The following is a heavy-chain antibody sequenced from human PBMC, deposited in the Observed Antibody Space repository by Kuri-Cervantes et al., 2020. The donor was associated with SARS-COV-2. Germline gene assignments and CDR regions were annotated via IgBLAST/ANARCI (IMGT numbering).Heavy chain of an antibody. J-gene: IGHJ4*02. V-gene: IGHV1-18*04. CDR2: ISAYNGNT. CDR1: GYTFTSYG. Sequence: ASVKVSCKASGYTFTSYGISWVRQAPGQGLEWMGWISAYNGNTNYAQKLQGRVPMTTDTSTSTAYMDLRSLRSDDTAVYYCARDMGDRLLWFGELLYWDQGTLVTVSS. CDR3: ARDMGDRLLWFGELLY. D-gene: IGHD3-10*01.